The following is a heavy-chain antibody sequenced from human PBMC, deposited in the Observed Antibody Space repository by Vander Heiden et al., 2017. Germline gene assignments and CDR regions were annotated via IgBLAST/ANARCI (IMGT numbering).Heavy chain of an antibody. CDR3: AKERPCSSTSCYGDAFDI. CDR2: ISYDGSNK. V-gene: IGHV3-30*18. J-gene: IGHJ3*02. CDR1: GFPFSRYG. D-gene: IGHD2-2*01. Sequence: QVQLVESGGGVVQPGRSLRRSCAASGFPFSRYGMPWVPQAPCKGLELVAVISYDGSNKYYADSVKGRFTIPRDNSKNTLYLQMNSLRAEDTAVYYCAKERPCSSTSCYGDAFDIWGQGTMVTVSS.